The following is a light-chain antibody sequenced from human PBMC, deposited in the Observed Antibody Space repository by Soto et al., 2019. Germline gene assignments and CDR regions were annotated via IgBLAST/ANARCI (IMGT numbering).Light chain of an antibody. CDR1: QSVSSN. V-gene: IGKV3-15*01. Sequence: EIVMTQSPATLSVSPGERATLSCRASQSVSSNLALYQQKPGQAPRLLISGASTRATGIPARFSGSGSGTDFNLTISSLQPEDFAGDYCQQYDNWPPVTFGGGTKVESK. CDR2: GAS. J-gene: IGKJ4*02. CDR3: QQYDNWPPVT.